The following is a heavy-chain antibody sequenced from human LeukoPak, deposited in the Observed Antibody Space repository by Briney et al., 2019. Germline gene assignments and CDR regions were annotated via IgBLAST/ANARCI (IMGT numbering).Heavy chain of an antibody. CDR1: GYTFTGYY. Sequence: ASVKVSCKASGYTFTGYYMYWVRQSPGQGLEWMGWINPNSGDTNYAQKFQGRVTMTRDTSISTAYMELSGLRSEDTAVYYCARVGRMKQWLVYSWFDPWGQGTLVTVSS. D-gene: IGHD6-19*01. CDR3: ARVGRMKQWLVYSWFDP. V-gene: IGHV1-2*02. J-gene: IGHJ5*02. CDR2: INPNSGDT.